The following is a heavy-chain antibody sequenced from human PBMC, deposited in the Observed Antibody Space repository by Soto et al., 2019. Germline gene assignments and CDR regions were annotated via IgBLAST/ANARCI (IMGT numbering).Heavy chain of an antibody. V-gene: IGHV3-23*01. CDR1: GFIFNNYA. D-gene: IGHD3-10*01. CDR3: AKGQWDDSASYFDC. J-gene: IGHJ4*02. Sequence: GGSLRLSCAASGFIFNNYAMSWVRQAPGKGLEWVSTISGSGGNTYYADSVKGRFTISRDNSKNTLYLQMSSLRAEDTAVFYCAKGQWDDSASYFDCWGQGTLVTVSS. CDR2: ISGSGGNT.